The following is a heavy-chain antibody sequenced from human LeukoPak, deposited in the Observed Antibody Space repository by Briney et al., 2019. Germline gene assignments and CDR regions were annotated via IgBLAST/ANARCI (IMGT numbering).Heavy chain of an antibody. D-gene: IGHD4/OR15-4a*01. Sequence: SETLSLTCTVSGGSISSSYWSWIRQPPGKGLEWIGYIYYSGSTNYNPSLKSRVTISVDTSKNQFSLKLSSVTAADTAVYYCAREVRPFDPWGQGTLVTVSS. CDR3: AREVRPFDP. CDR2: IYYSGST. J-gene: IGHJ5*02. V-gene: IGHV4-59*12. CDR1: GGSISSSY.